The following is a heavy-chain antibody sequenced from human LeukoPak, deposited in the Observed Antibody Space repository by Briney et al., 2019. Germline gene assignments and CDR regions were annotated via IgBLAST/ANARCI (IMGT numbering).Heavy chain of an antibody. CDR2: IYTSGST. CDR3: ARSPRWGYYYDSSGIYFDY. V-gene: IGHV4-4*07. CDR1: GGSISSYY. J-gene: IGHJ4*02. Sequence: PSETLSLTCTVSGGSISSYYWSWIRQPAGKGLEWIGRIYTSGSTNYNPSLKSRVTMSVDTSKNQFSLKLSSVTAADTAVYYCARSPRWGYYYDSSGIYFDYWGQGTLVTVSS. D-gene: IGHD3-22*01.